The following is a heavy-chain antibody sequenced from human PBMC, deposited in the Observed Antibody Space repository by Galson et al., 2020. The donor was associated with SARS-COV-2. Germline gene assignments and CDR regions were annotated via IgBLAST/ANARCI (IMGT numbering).Heavy chain of an antibody. CDR1: GFTFSSYE. Sequence: GESLKISCAASGFTFSSYEMNWVRQAPGKGLEWVSYISSSGSTIYYADSVKGRFTISRDNAKNSLYLQMNSLRAEDTAVYYCARGLVVVVPAAAFGSVDYWGQGTLVTVSS. D-gene: IGHD2-2*01. V-gene: IGHV3-48*03. CDR3: ARGLVVVVPAAAFGSVDY. J-gene: IGHJ4*02. CDR2: ISSSGSTI.